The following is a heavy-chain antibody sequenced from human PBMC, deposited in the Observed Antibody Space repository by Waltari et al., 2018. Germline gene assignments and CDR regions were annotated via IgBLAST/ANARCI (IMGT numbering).Heavy chain of an antibody. CDR2: INPVGGST. D-gene: IGHD6-13*01. CDR3: ARDQAPSYSSSSWYCIDY. V-gene: IGHV1-46*01. J-gene: IGHJ4*02. Sequence: QVQLVQSGAEVKKPGASVKVSCKASGYTFTSYYMHWVRQAPGQGLEWMGIINPVGGSTSYEQKFQGRVTMTRDTSTSTVYMELSSLRSEDTAVYYCARDQAPSYSSSSWYCIDYWGQGTLVTVSS. CDR1: GYTFTSYY.